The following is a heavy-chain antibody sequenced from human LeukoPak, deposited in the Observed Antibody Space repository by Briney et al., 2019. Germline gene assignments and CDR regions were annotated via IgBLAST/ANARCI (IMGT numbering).Heavy chain of an antibody. Sequence: ASVKVSCKASGYTFTVYYMHWVRQPPGQGLECMGWINPNSGGTNYAQKFQGRVTMTRDTSISTAYMELSRLRSDDTAVYYCARDGCSGGSCYSDNYFDFWGQGTLVTVSS. CDR1: GYTFTVYY. D-gene: IGHD2-15*01. CDR3: ARDGCSGGSCYSDNYFDF. CDR2: INPNSGGT. J-gene: IGHJ4*02. V-gene: IGHV1-2*02.